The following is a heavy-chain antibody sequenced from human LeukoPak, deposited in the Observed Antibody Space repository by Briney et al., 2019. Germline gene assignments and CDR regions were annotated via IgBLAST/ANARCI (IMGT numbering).Heavy chain of an antibody. CDR1: GFTFSSYA. D-gene: IGHD3-22*01. CDR3: VRGSRGNYDT. V-gene: IGHV3-23*01. CDR2: ITSSGDNT. Sequence: GASLRLSCAASGFTFSSYAMCWLRQAPGKGLQWVSSITSSGDNTYYADSVNGRFTISRDNTKNTLHLQVNSLRAEDTAVYYCVRGSRGNYDTWGQGTLVTVSS. J-gene: IGHJ5*02.